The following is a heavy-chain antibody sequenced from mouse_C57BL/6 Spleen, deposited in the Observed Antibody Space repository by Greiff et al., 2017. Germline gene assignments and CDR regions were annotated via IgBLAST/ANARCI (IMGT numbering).Heavy chain of an antibody. CDR1: GYAFSSSW. Sequence: VQLQQSGPELVKPGASVKISCKASGYAFSSSWMNWVKQRPGKGLEWIGRIYPGDGDTNYNGTFKGKATLTADKSSSTAYMKLSSLTSEDSAVDFCERDLGGDYWGQGTTLTVSS. J-gene: IGHJ2*01. CDR2: IYPGDGDT. D-gene: IGHD4-1*01. V-gene: IGHV1-82*01. CDR3: ERDLGGDY.